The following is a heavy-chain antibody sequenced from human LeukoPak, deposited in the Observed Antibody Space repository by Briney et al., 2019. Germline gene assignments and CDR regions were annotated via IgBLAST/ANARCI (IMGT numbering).Heavy chain of an antibody. CDR2: ISVTGGDT. J-gene: IGHJ4*02. Sequence: GGSLRLSCAASGFSFSSSDMSWFRQAPGKGLEWVSVISVTGGDTNYADSVKGRFTISRDNSRNTLNLQMHSVRVEDTAVYYCARDQNWEEAYWGQGTLVTVSS. V-gene: IGHV3-23*01. CDR1: GFSFSSSD. D-gene: IGHD7-27*01. CDR3: ARDQNWEEAY.